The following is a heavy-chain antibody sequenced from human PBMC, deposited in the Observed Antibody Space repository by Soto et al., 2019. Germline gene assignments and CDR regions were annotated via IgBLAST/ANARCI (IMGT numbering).Heavy chain of an antibody. D-gene: IGHD3-22*01. CDR1: GFAFSTFA. V-gene: IGHV3-23*01. Sequence: GGSLRLSCAASGFAFSTFAMTWVRRAPGKGLGWVAAISVSGNNAYYADSVKGRFTISRDNSQNSVFLQMSSLRADDTAVYYCARDQLRPGILYSLGVLLPEYGLWGQGTLVTVS. J-gene: IGHJ4*02. CDR2: ISVSGNNA. CDR3: ARDQLRPGILYSLGVLLPEYGL.